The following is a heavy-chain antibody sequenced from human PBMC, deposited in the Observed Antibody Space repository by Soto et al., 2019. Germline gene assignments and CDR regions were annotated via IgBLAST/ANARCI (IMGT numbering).Heavy chain of an antibody. V-gene: IGHV4-39*01. Sequence: PSETLSLTCTVSGGSISSSSYYWGWIRQPPGKGLEWIGSIYYSGSTYYNPSLKSRVTISVDTSKNQFSLKLSSVTAADTAVYYCARRLGSSWDNWFDPWGQGTLVTVSS. CDR3: ARRLGSSWDNWFDP. J-gene: IGHJ5*02. CDR2: IYYSGST. D-gene: IGHD6-13*01. CDR1: GGSISSSSYY.